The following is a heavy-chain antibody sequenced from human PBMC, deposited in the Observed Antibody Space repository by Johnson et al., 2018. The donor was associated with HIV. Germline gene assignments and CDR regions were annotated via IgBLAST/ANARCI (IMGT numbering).Heavy chain of an antibody. D-gene: IGHD3-22*01. CDR3: VRDTYYYDRSGYLTRPRAFDV. CDR1: VFTFSDYY. Sequence: VQLVESGGGLLKPGGSLRLSCAASVFTFSDYYMSWIRQAPGKGLEWVSGINWNGATPGSADSVKGRFTISRDNVKNFLYLQMNSLRGEDTALYYCVRDTYYYDRSGYLTRPRAFDVWGQGTMVTVSS. J-gene: IGHJ3*01. CDR2: INWNGATP. V-gene: IGHV3-20*04.